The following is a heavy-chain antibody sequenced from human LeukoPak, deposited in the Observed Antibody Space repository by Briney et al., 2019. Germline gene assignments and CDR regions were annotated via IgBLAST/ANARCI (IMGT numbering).Heavy chain of an antibody. J-gene: IGHJ4*02. CDR2: IYTSGST. D-gene: IGHD6-6*01. CDR3: ARGRGAARFVTIEFDY. CDR1: GSSFSGFY. Sequence: PSETLSLTCAVYGSSFSGFYWSWIRQPPGKGLEWIGYIYTSGSTNYNPSLKSRVTMSVDTSKNQFSLKLSSVTAADTAVYYCARGRGAARFVTIEFDYWGQGALVTVSS. V-gene: IGHV4-4*09.